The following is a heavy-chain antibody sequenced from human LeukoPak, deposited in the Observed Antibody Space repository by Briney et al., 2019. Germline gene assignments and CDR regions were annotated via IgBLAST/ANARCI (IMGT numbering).Heavy chain of an antibody. Sequence: GSLRLSCAASGFSFRSHSMNWVRQAPGKGLEWVSYISSGSGDRYYADSVKGRFTISRDNAKNSLYLQMNSLRAEDTAVYYCARASRMGAVFDSWGQGALVTVSS. CDR2: ISSGSGDR. CDR3: ARASRMGAVFDS. J-gene: IGHJ4*02. CDR1: GFSFRSHS. V-gene: IGHV3-21*01. D-gene: IGHD3-16*01.